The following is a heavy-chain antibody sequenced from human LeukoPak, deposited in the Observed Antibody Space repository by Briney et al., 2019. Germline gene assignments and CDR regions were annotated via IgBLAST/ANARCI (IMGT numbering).Heavy chain of an antibody. J-gene: IGHJ6*03. Sequence: SETLSLTCAVYGGSFSGYYWSWIRQPPGKGLEWNGEINHSGSTNYNPSLKSRVTISVDTSKNQFSLKLGSVTAADTAVYYCARGRGRVYCSSTSCYARDYYYYMDVWGKGTTVTVSS. V-gene: IGHV4-34*01. CDR2: INHSGST. D-gene: IGHD2-2*01. CDR3: ARGRGRVYCSSTSCYARDYYYYMDV. CDR1: GGSFSGYY.